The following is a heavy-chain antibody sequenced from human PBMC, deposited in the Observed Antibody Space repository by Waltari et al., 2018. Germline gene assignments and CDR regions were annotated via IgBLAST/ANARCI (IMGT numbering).Heavy chain of an antibody. D-gene: IGHD5-12*01. CDR3: AATLEMATRWSSYYYGMDV. CDR2: ISGSGGST. CDR1: GFTFSDYA. Sequence: EVQLLESGGGLIQPGGSLRLSCAASGFTFSDYAMTWVRQAPGQGLECVSGISGSGGSTHYADSVKGRFTISRDNSKNTVYLQMNSLRSEDTAVYYCAATLEMATRWSSYYYGMDVWGQGTTVTVSS. J-gene: IGHJ6*02. V-gene: IGHV3-23*01.